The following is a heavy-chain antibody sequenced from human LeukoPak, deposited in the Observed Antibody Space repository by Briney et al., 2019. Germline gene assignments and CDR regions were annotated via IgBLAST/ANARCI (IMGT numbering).Heavy chain of an antibody. V-gene: IGHV3-23*01. CDR1: GFTFSSYA. Sequence: GGSLRLSCAASGFTFSSYAMSWVRQAPGKGLEWVSAISGSYGSTYYADSVKGRFTISRDNSKNTLYLQMNSLRAEDTAVYYCARSAAASTHDYYYGMDVWGQGTTVTVSS. CDR2: ISGSYGST. J-gene: IGHJ6*02. D-gene: IGHD6-13*01. CDR3: ARSAAASTHDYYYGMDV.